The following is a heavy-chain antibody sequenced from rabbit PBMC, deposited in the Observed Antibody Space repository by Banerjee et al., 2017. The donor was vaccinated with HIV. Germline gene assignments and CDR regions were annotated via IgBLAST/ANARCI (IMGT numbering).Heavy chain of an antibody. Sequence: QLKETGGGLVQPGGSLTLSCKASGFDFSNFYVNWVRQAPGKGLEWIGIIAAGKDTTYYANWVHGRFTISSDNAQNTVDLQMNSLTAADTATYFCARDLGDYGDLWGQGTLVTDS. CDR3: ARDLGDYGDL. CDR2: IAAGKDTT. J-gene: IGHJ4*01. CDR1: GFDFSNFY. D-gene: IGHD2-1*01. V-gene: IGHV1S7*01.